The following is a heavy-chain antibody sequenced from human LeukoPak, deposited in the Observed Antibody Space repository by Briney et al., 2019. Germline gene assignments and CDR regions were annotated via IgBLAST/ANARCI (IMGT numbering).Heavy chain of an antibody. Sequence: SSETLSLTCAVYGGSFSGYYWSWIRQPPGKGLEWIGEINHSGSTNYNPSLKSRVTISVDTSKNQFSLKLSSVTAADTAVYYCARASYSSSSYYVDVWGKGTTVTVSS. CDR1: GGSFSGYY. CDR2: INHSGST. J-gene: IGHJ6*03. CDR3: ARASYSSSSYYVDV. V-gene: IGHV4-34*01. D-gene: IGHD6-13*01.